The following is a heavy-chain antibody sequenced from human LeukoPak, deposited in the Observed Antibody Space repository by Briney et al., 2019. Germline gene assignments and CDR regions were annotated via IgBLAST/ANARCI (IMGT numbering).Heavy chain of an antibody. V-gene: IGHV4-34*01. Sequence: PSETLSLTCAVYGGSFSGYYWSWIRQPPGKGLEWIGEINHSGSTNYNPSLKSRVTISVDTSKNQFSLKLSSVTAADTAVYYCARVPYCSGGSCYSNWFDPWGRGTLVTVSP. CDR1: GGSFSGYY. CDR3: ARVPYCSGGSCYSNWFDP. CDR2: INHSGST. J-gene: IGHJ5*02. D-gene: IGHD2-15*01.